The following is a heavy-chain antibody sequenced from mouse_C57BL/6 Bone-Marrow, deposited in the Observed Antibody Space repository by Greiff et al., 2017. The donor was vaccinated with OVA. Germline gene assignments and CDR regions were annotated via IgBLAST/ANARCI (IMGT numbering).Heavy chain of an antibody. CDR3: AREELGPYWYFDV. J-gene: IGHJ1*03. CDR1: GFTFSDFY. CDR2: SRNKANDYTT. Sequence: EVQVVESGGGLVQSGRSLRLSCATSGFTFSDFYMEWVRQAPGKGLEWIAASRNKANDYTTEYSASVKGRFIVSRDTSQSILYLQMNALRAEDTAIYYCAREELGPYWYFDVWGTGTTVTVSS. V-gene: IGHV7-1*01. D-gene: IGHD4-1*01.